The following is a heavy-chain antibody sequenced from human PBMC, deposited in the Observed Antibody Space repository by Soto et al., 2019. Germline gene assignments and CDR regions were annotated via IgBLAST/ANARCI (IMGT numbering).Heavy chain of an antibody. J-gene: IGHJ5*02. Sequence: QVQLVQSGAEVKKPGSSVKVSCKASGGTFSSYAISWVRPATGQGLEWMGGIIPIFGTANYEQKFQGRVTITADESTSTAYMELSSLSSEDTAVYYCAREVYSSRGFDPWGQGTLVTVSS. CDR1: GGTFSSYA. V-gene: IGHV1-69*12. D-gene: IGHD6-13*01. CDR3: AREVYSSRGFDP. CDR2: IIPIFGTA.